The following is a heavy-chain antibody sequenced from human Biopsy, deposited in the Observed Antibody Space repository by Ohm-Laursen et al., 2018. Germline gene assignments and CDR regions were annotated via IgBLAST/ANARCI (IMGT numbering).Heavy chain of an antibody. D-gene: IGHD3-3*01. CDR2: ISNSGTT. Sequence: SETLSLTCTLSGASVRSHFLTWIRQPPGKGLQWIGSISNSGTTKSSPSLKSRVNISLHTSKNQLSLKLTSVTAADTAAYYCARLSTLFGVADFTDDWGQGALITVSS. J-gene: IGHJ4*02. CDR1: GASVRSHF. CDR3: ARLSTLFGVADFTDD. V-gene: IGHV4-59*08.